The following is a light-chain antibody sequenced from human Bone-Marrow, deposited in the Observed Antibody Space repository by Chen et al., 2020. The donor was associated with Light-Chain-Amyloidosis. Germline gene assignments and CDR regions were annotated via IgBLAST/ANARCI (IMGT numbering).Light chain of an antibody. CDR3: QVWDRSSDRPV. Sequence: SYVLPQPSSVSVAPGQTATIACGGHNIGSTSVHWYQQTPGQAPLLVVYDDSDRPSGIPERLSGSNSGNTANLTISRVEAGDEADYYCQVWDRSSDRPVFGGGTKLTVL. V-gene: IGLV3-21*02. CDR1: NIGSTS. CDR2: DDS. J-gene: IGLJ3*02.